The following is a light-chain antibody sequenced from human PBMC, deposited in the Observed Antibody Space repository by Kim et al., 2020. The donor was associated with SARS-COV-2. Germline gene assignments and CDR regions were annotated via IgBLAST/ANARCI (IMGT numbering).Light chain of an antibody. V-gene: IGLV2-23*02. J-gene: IGLJ2*01. CDR3: CSYATDGTLR. CDR1: GSDIGSYNL. Sequence: QSALTQPASVSGSPGQSITISCTGTGSDIGSYNLVSWYQHHPGEAPKFLIYEVIKRPSGISNRFSGSKSGNTASLTISGLQADDEGDYYCCSYATDGTLRFGGGTKVTVL. CDR2: EVI.